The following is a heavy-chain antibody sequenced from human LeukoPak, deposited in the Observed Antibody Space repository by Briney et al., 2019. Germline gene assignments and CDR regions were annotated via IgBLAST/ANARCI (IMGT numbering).Heavy chain of an antibody. J-gene: IGHJ4*02. CDR2: IRSKNYGGGTT. CDR3: TTGAPTNGHLFDY. V-gene: IGHV3-15*01. CDR1: GFTFTTTW. D-gene: IGHD2-8*01. Sequence: PGGSLRLSCGASGFTFTTTWISWVRQTPGEGLEWVGLIRSKNYGGGTTDYIAPVKGRFIISRDDSENTVYLQMNSLQIEDTALYYRTTGAPTNGHLFDYWGRGTLVTVSS.